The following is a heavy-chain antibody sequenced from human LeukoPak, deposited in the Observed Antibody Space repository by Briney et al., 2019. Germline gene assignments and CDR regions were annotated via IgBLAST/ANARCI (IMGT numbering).Heavy chain of an antibody. CDR2: IYYSGST. J-gene: IGHJ5*02. D-gene: IGHD3-10*01. Sequence: SQTLSLTCTVSGGSISSGDYYRSWIRQPPGKGLEWIGYIYYSGSTYYNPSLKSRVTISVDTSKNQFSLKLSSVTAADTAVYYCARVVWYYYGSGNWFDPWGQGTLVTVSS. CDR1: GGSISSGDYY. V-gene: IGHV4-30-4*08. CDR3: ARVVWYYYGSGNWFDP.